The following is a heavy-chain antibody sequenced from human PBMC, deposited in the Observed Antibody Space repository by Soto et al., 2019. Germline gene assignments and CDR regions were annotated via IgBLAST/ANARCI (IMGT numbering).Heavy chain of an antibody. D-gene: IGHD3-22*01. J-gene: IGHJ4*02. V-gene: IGHV4-61*02. CDR1: GASLGRYSSY. CDR2: ISIVGLVSAGDST. Sequence: SETLSLTCTVPGASLGRYSSYWSWLRLPAGKGLEWIGRISIVGLVSAGDSTAYNPSLKSRVTISVDKSMNRLALILRSVTAADTAVYYCGGEPYYYDGNGYTFTNWGQGTQVTVSS. CDR3: GGEPYYYDGNGYTFTN.